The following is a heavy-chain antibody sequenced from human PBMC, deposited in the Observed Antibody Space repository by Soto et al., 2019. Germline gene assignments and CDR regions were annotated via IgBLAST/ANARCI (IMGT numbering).Heavy chain of an antibody. CDR2: IKSKTDGGTT. CDR1: GFTFRNAG. CDR3: TTDLNSDYYDILSWFSNFDY. J-gene: IGHJ4*02. D-gene: IGHD3-9*01. Sequence: PGGSLRLSCAASGFTFRNAGMNWVRQAPGKGLEWVGRIKSKTDGGTTDYAAPVKGRFTISRDDSKNTLYLQMNSLKTEDTAVYYCTTDLNSDYYDILSWFSNFDYWGQGTLVTVSS. V-gene: IGHV3-15*07.